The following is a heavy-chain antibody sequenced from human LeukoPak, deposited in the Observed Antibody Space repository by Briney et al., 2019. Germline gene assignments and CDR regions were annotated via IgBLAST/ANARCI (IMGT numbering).Heavy chain of an antibody. J-gene: IGHJ4*02. CDR1: GFTFSNAW. V-gene: IGHV3-15*01. D-gene: IGHD3-16*01. CDR2: ILSKSEGGTA. Sequence: GGSLRLSRAASGFTFSNAWMSWVRQAPGKGLEWVGRILSKSEGGTADYSSPVKGRFTISRDDSKNTLYLQMDSLKTEDTAIYYCTTESYDTWGQGTLVTVSS. CDR3: TTESYDT.